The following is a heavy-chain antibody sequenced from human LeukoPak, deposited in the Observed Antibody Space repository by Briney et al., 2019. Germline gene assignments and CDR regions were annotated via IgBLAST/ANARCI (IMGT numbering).Heavy chain of an antibody. CDR1: GFTFSSYA. D-gene: IGHD5-24*01. J-gene: IGHJ4*02. CDR3: ARVRRWLQSDFDY. V-gene: IGHV3-21*04. Sequence: GGSLRLSCAASGFTFSSYAMSWVRQAPGKGLEWVSAISSSGSTIYYVDSVKGRFTISRDNAKNSLYLQMNSLRAEDTAVYYCARVRRWLQSDFDYWGQGTLVTVSS. CDR2: ISSSGSTI.